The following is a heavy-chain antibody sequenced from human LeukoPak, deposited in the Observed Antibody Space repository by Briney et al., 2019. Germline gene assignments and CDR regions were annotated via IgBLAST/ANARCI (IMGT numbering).Heavy chain of an antibody. D-gene: IGHD2-2*01. J-gene: IGHJ5*02. Sequence: ASVKVSCKASGYTFAGYYMHWVRQAPGQGLEWMGRINPNSGGTNYAQKFQGRVTMTRDTSISTAYMELSRLRSDDTAVYYCARHLEVEYQLLPTNWFDPWGQGTLVTVSS. V-gene: IGHV1-2*06. CDR1: GYTFAGYY. CDR2: INPNSGGT. CDR3: ARHLEVEYQLLPTNWFDP.